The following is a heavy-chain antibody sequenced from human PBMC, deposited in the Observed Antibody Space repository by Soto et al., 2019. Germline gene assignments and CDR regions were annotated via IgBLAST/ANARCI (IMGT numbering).Heavy chain of an antibody. J-gene: IGHJ4*02. CDR1: GFTFSGFD. V-gene: IGHV3-13*01. D-gene: IGHD2-15*01. Sequence: VGSLRLSCEASGFTFSGFDMHWVRQPTGKGLEWVSTIGTAGDTYYAVSVKGRFTISRDNAKNSLSLQMNSLRAGDTAVYFCARGQEVGAHFFDSWGQGAQVTVSS. CDR2: IGTAGDT. CDR3: ARGQEVGAHFFDS.